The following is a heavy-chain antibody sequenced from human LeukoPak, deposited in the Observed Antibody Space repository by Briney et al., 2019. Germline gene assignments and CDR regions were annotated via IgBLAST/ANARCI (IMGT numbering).Heavy chain of an antibody. CDR1: GFTFSRSD. CDR3: AKSTAPCSRGSCYSALES. Sequence: PGGSLRLSCAASGFTFSRSDMSWIRQTPGKGLEWVSATSSSGGNTFTADSVKGRFTISRDNSKTTVFLQMNSLRVEDTAIYYCAKSTAPCSRGSCYSALESWGQGTLVTVSS. D-gene: IGHD2-15*01. J-gene: IGHJ4*02. CDR2: TSSSGGNT. V-gene: IGHV3-23*01.